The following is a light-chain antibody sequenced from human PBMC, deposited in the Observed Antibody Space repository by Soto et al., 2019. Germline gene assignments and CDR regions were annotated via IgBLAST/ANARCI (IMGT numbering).Light chain of an antibody. CDR2: SAS. V-gene: IGKV1-39*01. J-gene: IGKJ5*01. CDR3: QQSYISPIT. CDR1: QNIATY. Sequence: DIQMTQSPSSLSTSVGDRVTITCRASQNIATYVNWYQHKPGKGPNLLIFSASNLQSGVPSRFSGSGSGTDFTLTISSLQPEDFATYYCQQSYISPITFGQGTRLDIK.